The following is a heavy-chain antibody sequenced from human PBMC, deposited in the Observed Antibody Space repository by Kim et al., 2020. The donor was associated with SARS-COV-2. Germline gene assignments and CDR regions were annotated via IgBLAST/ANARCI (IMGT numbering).Heavy chain of an antibody. D-gene: IGHD1-26*01. CDR2: ISWNSGVI. CDR3: AKDPLAGATTGGNYFDY. V-gene: IGHV3-9*01. J-gene: IGHJ4*02. CDR1: GFTFGDYA. Sequence: GGSLRLSCAASGFTFGDYAMHWVRQAPGKGLEWVSCISWNSGVIGYADSVKGRFTISRDTAKNSLYLQMNSLRAEDTALYYCAKDPLAGATTGGNYFDYWGQGTLVTVSS.